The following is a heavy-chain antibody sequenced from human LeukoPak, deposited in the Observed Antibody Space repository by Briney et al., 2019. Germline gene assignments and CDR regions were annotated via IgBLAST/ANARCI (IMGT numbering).Heavy chain of an antibody. J-gene: IGHJ5*02. CDR1: GYTFTSYG. CDR3: ARDGITFGGVIVPYNWFDP. D-gene: IGHD3-16*02. V-gene: IGHV1-18*01. CDR2: ISAYSGNT. Sequence: ASVKVSCKASGYTFTSYGISWVRQAPGQGLEWMGWISAYSGNTNYAQKLRGRVTMTTDTSTSTAYMELRSLRSDDTAVYYCARDGITFGGVIVPYNWFDPWGQGTLVTVSS.